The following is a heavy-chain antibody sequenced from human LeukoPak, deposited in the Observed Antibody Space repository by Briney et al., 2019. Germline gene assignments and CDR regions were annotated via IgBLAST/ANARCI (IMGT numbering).Heavy chain of an antibody. V-gene: IGHV1-69*01. CDR1: GRTFSSYA. J-gene: IGHJ5*02. CDR3: ARGGHCSSTSCYRRFYP. Sequence: SEKVSCKASGRTFSSYAISWVRQAPGQGLEWMGGIIPIFGTANYAQKFQGRVTITADESTSTAYMELSSLRSEDTAVYYCARGGHCSSTSCYRRFYPWVQGTLVTVSS. D-gene: IGHD2-2*01. CDR2: IIPIFGTA.